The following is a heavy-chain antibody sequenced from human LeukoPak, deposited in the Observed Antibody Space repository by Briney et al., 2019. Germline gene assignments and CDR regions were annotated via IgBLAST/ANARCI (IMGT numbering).Heavy chain of an antibody. Sequence: GGSLRLSCAASGFTCSSYSMNWVRQAPGKGLEWVSSISSSSSYIYYADSVKGRFTISRDNAKNSLYLQMNSLRAEDTAVYYCARDLGYDYVWGSYREGDYWGQGTLVTVSS. CDR3: ARDLGYDYVWGSYREGDY. D-gene: IGHD3-16*02. J-gene: IGHJ4*02. CDR2: ISSSSSYI. V-gene: IGHV3-21*01. CDR1: GFTCSSYS.